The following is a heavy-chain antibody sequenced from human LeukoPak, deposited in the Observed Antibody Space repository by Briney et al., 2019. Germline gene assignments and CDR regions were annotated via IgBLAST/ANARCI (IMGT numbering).Heavy chain of an antibody. CDR3: AKRSDSSGYFDY. D-gene: IGHD3-22*01. J-gene: IGHJ4*02. V-gene: IGHV3-74*01. Sequence: GGSLRLSCAASGFTFSSYWMHWVRQAPGKGLVWVSRINSDGSSTSYADSVKGRFTISRDNAKNSLYLQMNSLRAEDTAVYYCAKRSDSSGYFDYWGQGTLVTVSS. CDR2: INSDGSST. CDR1: GFTFSSYW.